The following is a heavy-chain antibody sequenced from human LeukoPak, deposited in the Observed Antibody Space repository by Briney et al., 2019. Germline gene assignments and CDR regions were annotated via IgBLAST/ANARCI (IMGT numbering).Heavy chain of an antibody. CDR2: INPKNGGT. D-gene: IGHD3-16*01. CDR1: GYTFTGYY. Sequence: ASVKVSCKASGYTFTGYYIHWVRQAPGQGLEWMGWINPKNGGTKYAQKFQGGVTMTRDTSISTAYMELSRLRYDDTAVYYCARGSPLGDRAPSDYWGQGTLVTVSS. CDR3: ARGSPLGDRAPSDY. V-gene: IGHV1-2*02. J-gene: IGHJ4*02.